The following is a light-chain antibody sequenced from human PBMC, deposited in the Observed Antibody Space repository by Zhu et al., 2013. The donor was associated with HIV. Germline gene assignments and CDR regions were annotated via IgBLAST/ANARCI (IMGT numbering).Light chain of an antibody. CDR3: ALWDDSLSGPVV. V-gene: IGLV1-47*01. CDR1: GSNIKSNY. J-gene: IGLJ2*01. Sequence: VLTQPPSASGTPGQRVTISCSGSGSNIKSNYIYWYQHLPGTAPRLLIYSNNQRPSGVPDRFSGSKSGNSASLAISGLRSEDEADYYCALWDDSLSGPVVFGGGTQLTVL. CDR2: SNN.